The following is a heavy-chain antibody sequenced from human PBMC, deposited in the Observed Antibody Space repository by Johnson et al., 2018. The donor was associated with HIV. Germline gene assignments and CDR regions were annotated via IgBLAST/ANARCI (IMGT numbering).Heavy chain of an antibody. CDR3: ARGRGPMRKEGFVM. CDR1: GFTFSDYA. V-gene: IGHV3-64*01. CDR2: INNDGVGT. J-gene: IGHJ3*02. D-gene: IGHD3-10*01. Sequence: VQLVESGGDLVQPGGSLRLSCVGSGFTFSDYAMHWVRQAPGKGLESVSAINNDGVGTYYANSVQDRFLISRDNSKNTLYLQMGSLRVEDMAVYYCARGRGPMRKEGFVMWGQGQRSTSLQ.